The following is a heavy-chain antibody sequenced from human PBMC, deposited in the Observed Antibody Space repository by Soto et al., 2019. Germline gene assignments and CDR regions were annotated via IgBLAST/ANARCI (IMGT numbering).Heavy chain of an antibody. Sequence: GASVKVSCKASGYTFTSYAMHWVRQAPGQRLEWMGWISAYNGNTNYAQKLQGRVTMTTDTSTSTAYMELRSLRSDDTAVYYCARDVAVAADNWFDPWGQGTLVTVSS. CDR1: GYTFTSYA. CDR2: ISAYNGNT. CDR3: ARDVAVAADNWFDP. J-gene: IGHJ5*02. V-gene: IGHV1-18*01. D-gene: IGHD6-19*01.